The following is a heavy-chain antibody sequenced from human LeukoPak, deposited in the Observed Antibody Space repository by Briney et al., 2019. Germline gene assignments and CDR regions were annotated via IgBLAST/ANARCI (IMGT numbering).Heavy chain of an antibody. D-gene: IGHD3-10*01. Sequence: GGSLRLSCAASGFTFDDYAMHWVRQAPGKGLEWVSPISGDGGSTYYADSVKGRFTISRDNSKNSLYLQMNSLRTEDTALYYCAKAPYGGSGTRMDVWGQGTTVTVSS. CDR1: GFTFDDYA. CDR2: ISGDGGST. V-gene: IGHV3-43*02. J-gene: IGHJ6*02. CDR3: AKAPYGGSGTRMDV.